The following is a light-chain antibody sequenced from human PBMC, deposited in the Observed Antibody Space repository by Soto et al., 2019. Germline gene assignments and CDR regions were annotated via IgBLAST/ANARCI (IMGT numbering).Light chain of an antibody. CDR1: QSVSSH. CDR2: AAS. J-gene: IGKJ2*01. Sequence: EIVLTQSPATLSLSPGEGATLSCRASQSVSSHLAWYQQRPGQAPRLLIYAASNRATGIPARFSGSGSGTDFTLTITSLEPEDAAVYYCQQRSNWPRTFGQGTKLEIK. V-gene: IGKV3-11*01. CDR3: QQRSNWPRT.